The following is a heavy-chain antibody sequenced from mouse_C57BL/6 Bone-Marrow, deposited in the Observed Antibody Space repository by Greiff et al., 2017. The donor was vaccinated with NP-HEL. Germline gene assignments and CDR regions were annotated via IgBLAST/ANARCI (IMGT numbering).Heavy chain of an antibody. CDR1: GYTFTSYT. CDR3: AREIYYGYDYAMDY. CDR2: INPSSGYT. J-gene: IGHJ4*01. D-gene: IGHD2-2*01. V-gene: IGHV1-4*01. Sequence: QVHVKQSGAELARPGASVKMSCKASGYTFTSYTMHWVKQRPGQGLEWIGYINPSSGYTKYNQKFKDKATLTADKSSSTAYMQLSSLTSEDSAVYYCAREIYYGYDYAMDYWGQGTSVTVSS.